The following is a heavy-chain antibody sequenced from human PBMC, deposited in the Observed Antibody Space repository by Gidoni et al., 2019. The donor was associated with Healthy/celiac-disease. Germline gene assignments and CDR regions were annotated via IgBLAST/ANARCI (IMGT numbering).Heavy chain of an antibody. Sequence: QVQLVESGGGVVQPGRSLRLSCAASGFPFSSYGMHWVRQAPGKGLEWVAVISYDGSNKYYADSVKGRFTISRDNSKNTLYLQMNSLRAEDTAVYYCANQKFSIVRGTQLDYWGQGTLVTVSS. D-gene: IGHD3-10*01. CDR3: ANQKFSIVRGTQLDY. J-gene: IGHJ4*02. CDR2: ISYDGSNK. CDR1: GFPFSSYG. V-gene: IGHV3-30*18.